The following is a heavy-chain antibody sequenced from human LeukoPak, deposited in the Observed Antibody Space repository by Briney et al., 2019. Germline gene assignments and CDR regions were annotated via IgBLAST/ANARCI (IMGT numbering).Heavy chain of an antibody. CDR2: IYYSGST. V-gene: IGHV4-31*03. CDR1: GGSISSGGYY. Sequence: SQTLSLTCTVSGGSISSGGYYWSWIRQPPGKGLEWIGYIYYSGSTYYNPSLKSRVTISVDTSKNQFSLKLSSVTAADTAVYYCARGYQLHWGWFDPWGQGTLVTVSS. D-gene: IGHD2-2*01. CDR3: ARGYQLHWGWFDP. J-gene: IGHJ5*02.